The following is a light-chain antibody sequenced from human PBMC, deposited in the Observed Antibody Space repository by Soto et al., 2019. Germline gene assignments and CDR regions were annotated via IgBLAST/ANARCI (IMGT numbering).Light chain of an antibody. Sequence: QAVVTQEPSLTVYPGGTVTLTCGSSTGAVTSGHYPYWFQQKPGQAPKTLIYDTTNKPAWSPARFSGSLLGGKAALTLSGAQPDYEADYYCLLVYSGTVVFGGVTKVTVL. V-gene: IGLV7-46*01. CDR2: DTT. CDR1: TGAVTSGHY. J-gene: IGLJ2*01. CDR3: LLVYSGTVV.